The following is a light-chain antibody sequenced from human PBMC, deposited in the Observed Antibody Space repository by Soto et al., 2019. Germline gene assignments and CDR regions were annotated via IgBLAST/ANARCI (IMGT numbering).Light chain of an antibody. Sequence: EIVLTQSPGTLSLSSGERATLSCRASQSVSSSYLAWYQQKPGQAPRLLMYGASSRATGIPDRFSGSGSGTDFTLTISRLEPEDFAVYYCQQYRTFGQGTKVEIK. J-gene: IGKJ1*01. CDR1: QSVSSSY. CDR3: QQYRT. V-gene: IGKV3-20*01. CDR2: GAS.